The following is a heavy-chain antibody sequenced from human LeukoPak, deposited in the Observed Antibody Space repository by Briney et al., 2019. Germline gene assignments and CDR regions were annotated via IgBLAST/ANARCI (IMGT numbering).Heavy chain of an antibody. J-gene: IGHJ5*02. D-gene: IGHD3-22*01. V-gene: IGHV4-31*03. CDR1: GGSISSACYY. Sequence: SETLSLTCTVSGGSISSACYYWSWIRQHPGKGLEWIGYIYYSGSTYYNPSLKSRVTISVDTAKNQFSLKLSSVTAADTAVYYCARCPDYYDSSWFDPWGQGTLVTVSS. CDR3: ARCPDYYDSSWFDP. CDR2: IYYSGST.